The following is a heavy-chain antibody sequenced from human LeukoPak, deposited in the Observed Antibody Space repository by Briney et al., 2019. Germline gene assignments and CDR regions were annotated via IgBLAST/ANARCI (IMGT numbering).Heavy chain of an antibody. J-gene: IGHJ4*02. V-gene: IGHV4-59*01. CDR3: ARESGSYGY. CDR1: GGSISSYY. D-gene: IGHD1-26*01. Sequence: SETLSLTCTVSGGSISSYYWSWIRQPPGKGLEWIGYIYYSGSTSYSPSLKSRVTISVDTSKNQFSLKLSSVTAADTAVYYCARESGSYGYWGQGTLVTVSS. CDR2: IYYSGST.